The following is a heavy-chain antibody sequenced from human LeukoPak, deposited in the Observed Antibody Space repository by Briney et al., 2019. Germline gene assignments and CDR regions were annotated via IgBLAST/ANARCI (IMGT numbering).Heavy chain of an antibody. CDR2: IYYSGST. J-gene: IGHJ4*02. CDR3: ARGGGWGNWNDAVDY. D-gene: IGHD1-1*01. V-gene: IGHV4-59*01. CDR1: GGSISSYY. Sequence: SETLSLTCTVSGGSISSYYWSWIRQPPGKGLEWIGYIYYSGSTNYNPSLKNRVTISVETSKNQFSLKLSSVTAADTAVYYCARGGGWGNWNDAVDYWGQGTLVTVSS.